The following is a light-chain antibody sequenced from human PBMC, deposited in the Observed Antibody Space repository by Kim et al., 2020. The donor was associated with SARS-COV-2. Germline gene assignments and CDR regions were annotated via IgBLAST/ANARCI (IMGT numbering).Light chain of an antibody. CDR1: SSNIGAGYD. CDR2: GNS. V-gene: IGLV1-40*01. J-gene: IGLJ1*01. CDR3: QSYDSSLSGSGV. Sequence: QSVLTQPPSVSGAPGQRVTISCTGSSSNIGAGYDVHWYQQLPGTAPKLLIYGNSNRRSGVPDRFSGSKSGTSASLAITGLQAEDEADYYCQSYDSSLSGSGVFGAGTKVTVL.